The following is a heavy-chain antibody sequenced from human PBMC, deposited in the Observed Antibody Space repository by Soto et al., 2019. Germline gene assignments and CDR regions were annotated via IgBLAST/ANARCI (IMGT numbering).Heavy chain of an antibody. V-gene: IGHV3-64D*08. Sequence: PGGSLRLSCSVSGITFRNYAMHWVRQAPGRGLEYVSGITSDGDNTWHADSVKDRFTISRDNSDDTLYLQMSSLRVEDTAKYYCVKGNHLRRYYFEFWGPGTLVAVSS. J-gene: IGHJ4*01. CDR2: ITSDGDNT. CDR3: VKGNHLRRYYFEF. D-gene: IGHD3-9*01. CDR1: GITFRNYA.